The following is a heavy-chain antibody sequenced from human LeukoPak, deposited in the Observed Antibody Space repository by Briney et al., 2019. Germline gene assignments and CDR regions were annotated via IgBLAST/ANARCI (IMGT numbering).Heavy chain of an antibody. Sequence: SDTLSLTRMHSGGSLSSYYWTWLRQPPRTGLEWIGHIYTSGTNSYHPSLTSRVNIPLDTSKNQLYHTLTCVDASDPPVYCCARRRYSGSYNSDYVDYWGQGTLVTVSS. CDR3: ARRRYSGSYNSDYVDY. D-gene: IGHD3-10*01. CDR1: GGSLSSYY. V-gene: IGHV4-4*08. J-gene: IGHJ4*02. CDR2: IYTSGTN.